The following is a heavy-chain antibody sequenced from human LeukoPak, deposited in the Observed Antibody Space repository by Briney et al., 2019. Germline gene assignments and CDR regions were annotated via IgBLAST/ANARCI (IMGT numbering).Heavy chain of an antibody. J-gene: IGHJ4*02. CDR2: IYYSGST. Sequence: SETLSLTCTVSGGSISSHYWNWIRQPPGKGLDWIGYIYYSGSTNYNPSLKSRVTISVDTSKNQFSLKLSSVTAADTAVYYCARSIAAAGTHFDYWGQGTLVTVSS. CDR3: ARSIAAAGTHFDY. D-gene: IGHD6-13*01. CDR1: GGSISSHY. V-gene: IGHV4-59*11.